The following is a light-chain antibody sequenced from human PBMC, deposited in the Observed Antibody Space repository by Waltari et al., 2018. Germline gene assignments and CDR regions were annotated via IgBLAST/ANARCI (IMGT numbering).Light chain of an antibody. V-gene: IGLV1-51*01. Sequence: QPVLTQPPSVSAAPGQRVTISCSGSSSNIENNYVSWYQQLPGTAPQLLIYDNNKRPSGIPDRFSGSKSGTSATLDITGLQTGDEADYYCGAWDTSLSTVMFGGGTKLTVL. CDR1: SSNIENNY. CDR2: DNN. J-gene: IGLJ3*02. CDR3: GAWDTSLSTVM.